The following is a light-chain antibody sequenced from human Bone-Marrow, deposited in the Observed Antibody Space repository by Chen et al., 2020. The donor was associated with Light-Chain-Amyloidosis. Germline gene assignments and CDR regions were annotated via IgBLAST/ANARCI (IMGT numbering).Light chain of an antibody. CDR1: QFISNY. Sequence: DIQMTQSQSSLSASVGDRVIITCRASQFISNYLNWYQQKPGKAPKLLIYTASSLQSGVPSRFSGSGSGTDFTLTISSLQPEDFATYYCQQSYSTLPITFGQGTRLEIK. V-gene: IGKV1-39*01. J-gene: IGKJ5*01. CDR3: QQSYSTLPIT. CDR2: TAS.